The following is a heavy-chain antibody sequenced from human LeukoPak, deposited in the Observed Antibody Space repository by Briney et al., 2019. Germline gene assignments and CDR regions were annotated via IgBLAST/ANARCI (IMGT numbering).Heavy chain of an antibody. D-gene: IGHD6-13*01. J-gene: IGHJ6*02. Sequence: GASVKVSCKASGYTFTSYVISWVRQAPGQGLEWMGWISAYNGNTNYAQKVQGRVTVTTDTLTSTAYMELRSLRSDDTAVYYCASSLGTRGYYYGMDVWGQGTTVTVSS. V-gene: IGHV1-18*01. CDR2: ISAYNGNT. CDR3: ASSLGTRGYYYGMDV. CDR1: GYTFTSYV.